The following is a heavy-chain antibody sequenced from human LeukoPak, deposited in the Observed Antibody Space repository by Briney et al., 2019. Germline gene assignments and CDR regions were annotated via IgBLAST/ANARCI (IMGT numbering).Heavy chain of an antibody. D-gene: IGHD4-17*01. CDR2: IYYSGST. Sequence: SETLSLTCTVSGGSISSSSYYWGWIRQPPGKGLEWIGIIYYSGSTYYNPSLKSRVTISVDTSKNQFSLKLSSVTAADTAVYYCARHVRPDYAIDHWGQGTLVTVSS. CDR3: ARHVRPDYAIDH. J-gene: IGHJ4*02. V-gene: IGHV4-39*01. CDR1: GGSISSSSYY.